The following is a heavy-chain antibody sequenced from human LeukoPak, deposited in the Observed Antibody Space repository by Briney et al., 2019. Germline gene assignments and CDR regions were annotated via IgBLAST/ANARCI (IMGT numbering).Heavy chain of an antibody. CDR3: ARGSRPVYDFWAGWTVDY. V-gene: IGHV3-7*04. CDR1: GFSLSDYW. Sequence: PGGSLRLSCAGSGFSLSDYWMTWVRQAPGKGLEWVAKINQHGSEKNYADSVKGRFTISRDNAKNSVYLQMNTLRAEDTGVYYCARGSRPVYDFWAGWTVDYWGRGTLVTVSS. CDR2: INQHGSEK. D-gene: IGHD3-3*01. J-gene: IGHJ4*02.